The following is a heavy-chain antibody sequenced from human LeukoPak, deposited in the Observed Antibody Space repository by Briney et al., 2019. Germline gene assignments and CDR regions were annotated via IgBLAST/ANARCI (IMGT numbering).Heavy chain of an antibody. V-gene: IGHV3-23*01. Sequence: GGSLRLSCAASGFTFSSCAMSWVRQAPGKGLEWVSAIRDGGDTAYYAGSVKGRFTISRDDSKNTLYLQMSSLRAEDTAIYYCAKGSGSGWYGWFAPWGQGTLVTVSS. CDR2: IRDGGDTA. CDR1: GFTFSSCA. J-gene: IGHJ5*02. D-gene: IGHD6-19*01. CDR3: AKGSGSGWYGWFAP.